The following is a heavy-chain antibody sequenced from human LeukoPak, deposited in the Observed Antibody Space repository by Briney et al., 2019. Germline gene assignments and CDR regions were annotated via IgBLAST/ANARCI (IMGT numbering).Heavy chain of an antibody. V-gene: IGHV3-30-3*01. CDR1: GFTFSSYA. CDR2: ISYDGSNK. J-gene: IGHJ1*01. CDR3: ATYSSLNRREFQY. D-gene: IGHD3-22*01. Sequence: GRSLRLSCAASGFTFSSYAMHWVRQAPGKGLEWVAVISYDGSNKYYADSVKGRFTISRDNAKNSLYLQMNSLRAEDTAVYYCATYSSLNRREFQYWGQGTLLTVSS.